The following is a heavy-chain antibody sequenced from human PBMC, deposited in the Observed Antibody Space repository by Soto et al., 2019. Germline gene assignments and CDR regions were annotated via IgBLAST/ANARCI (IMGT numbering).Heavy chain of an antibody. CDR1: GFTFSYG. CDR3: AKLVIGYCSGNTCDDY. Sequence: VQLLESGGGLIQPGGSLRLSCAASGFTFSYGIHWLRQAPGKGLGWVAYISYDSSNKFYGDSVKGRFTISRDNSKNTQLLQMNGLRAEDTAVYYCAKLVIGYCSGNTCDDYWGQGTMVTVSS. CDR2: ISYDSSNK. V-gene: IGHV3-30*18. J-gene: IGHJ4*02. D-gene: IGHD2-15*01.